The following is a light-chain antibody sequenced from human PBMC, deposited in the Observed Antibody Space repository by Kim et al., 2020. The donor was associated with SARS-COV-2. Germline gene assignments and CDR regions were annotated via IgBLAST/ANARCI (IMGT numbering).Light chain of an antibody. Sequence: QSITISGTGTSSDVGGYNYVSGYQQRPGKAPKIMIYDVSNRPSGVSNRFSGSKSGNTASLTISGLQAEDEADYYCSSYTSSSTLEVFGTGTKVTVL. CDR2: DVS. J-gene: IGLJ1*01. CDR1: SSDVGGYNY. V-gene: IGLV2-14*03. CDR3: SSYTSSSTLEV.